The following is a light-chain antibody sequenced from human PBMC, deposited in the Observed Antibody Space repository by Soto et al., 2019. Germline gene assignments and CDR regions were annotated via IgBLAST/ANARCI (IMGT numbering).Light chain of an antibody. CDR2: WAS. Sequence: IVMTQSPDYLAVSLGERATINCKSSQSVLYSSNNKNYLAWYQQKPRQPPKLLIYWASTRESGVPDRFSGSGSGTDFTLTISSLQAEDVAVYYCQQYYSTPLAFGQGTKVEIK. CDR3: QQYYSTPLA. J-gene: IGKJ1*01. CDR1: QSVLYSSNNKNY. V-gene: IGKV4-1*01.